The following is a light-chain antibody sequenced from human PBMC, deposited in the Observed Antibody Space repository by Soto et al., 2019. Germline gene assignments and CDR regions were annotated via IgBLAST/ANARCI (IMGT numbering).Light chain of an antibody. CDR2: EVS. Sequence: QSALTQPASVSGSPGQSITISCTGTSTDVGDSNHVSWYQHHPGKAPKLIIYEVSYRPSGVSNRFSGSKSGNTASLTISGLQAEDEADYYCSSYTSSSTVVFGGGTKLTVL. J-gene: IGLJ3*02. V-gene: IGLV2-14*01. CDR3: SSYTSSSTVV. CDR1: STDVGDSNH.